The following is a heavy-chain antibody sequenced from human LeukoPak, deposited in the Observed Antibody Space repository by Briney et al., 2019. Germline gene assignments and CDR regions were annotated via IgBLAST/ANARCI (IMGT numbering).Heavy chain of an antibody. V-gene: IGHV1-46*01. CDR1: GYTFINNW. D-gene: IGHD2-15*01. Sequence: ASVKVSCKASGYTFINNWMHWVRQAPGQGLEWMGIINPSGGSTSYAQKFQGRVTMTRDMSTSTVYMELSSLKSEDTAVYYCARDQNIVVVVAAAGANWFDPWGQGTLVTVSS. CDR3: ARDQNIVVVVAAAGANWFDP. CDR2: INPSGGST. J-gene: IGHJ5*02.